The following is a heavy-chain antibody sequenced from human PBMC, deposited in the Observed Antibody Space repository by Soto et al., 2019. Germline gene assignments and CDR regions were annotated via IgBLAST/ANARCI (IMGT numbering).Heavy chain of an antibody. Sequence: PGGSLRLSCAASGFTFSSYGMHWVRQAPGKGLEWVAVISYDGSNKYYADSVKGRFTISRDNSKNTLYLQMNSLRAEDTAVYYCAKDKVLRFLEWLLYLDYWGQGTLVTVS. CDR2: ISYDGSNK. CDR1: GFTFSSYG. J-gene: IGHJ4*02. CDR3: AKDKVLRFLEWLLYLDY. D-gene: IGHD3-3*01. V-gene: IGHV3-30*18.